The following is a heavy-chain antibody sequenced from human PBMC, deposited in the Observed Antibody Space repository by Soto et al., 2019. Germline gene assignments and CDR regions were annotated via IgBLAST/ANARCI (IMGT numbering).Heavy chain of an antibody. J-gene: IGHJ3*02. CDR1: GFSLSTSGMC. D-gene: IGHD6-13*01. CDR2: IDWDDDK. V-gene: IGHV2-70*01. Sequence: ESGPTLVNPTQTLTLTCTFSGFSLSTSGMCVSWIRQPPGKALEWLALIDWDDDKYYSTSLKTRLTISKDTSKNQVVLTMTNMDPVDTATYYCARIPPYSSPGRGAFDIWGQGTMVTVSS. CDR3: ARIPPYSSPGRGAFDI.